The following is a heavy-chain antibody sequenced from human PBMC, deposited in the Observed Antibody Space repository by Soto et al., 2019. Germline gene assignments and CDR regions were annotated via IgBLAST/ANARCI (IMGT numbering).Heavy chain of an antibody. V-gene: IGHV1-2*04. J-gene: IGHJ6*02. CDR3: ARGLSTDCSNGVCSFFNNHKMDV. CDR2: INPKSGGT. CDR1: GYSFTDYH. D-gene: IGHD2-8*01. Sequence: ASVKVSCKASGYSFTDYHIHWVRQAPGQGLEWLGRINPKSGGTSTAQKFQGWVTMTRDRSISTVYMELTRLRSDDTAVYFCARGLSTDCSNGVCSFFNNHKMDVWGQGTTVTVSS.